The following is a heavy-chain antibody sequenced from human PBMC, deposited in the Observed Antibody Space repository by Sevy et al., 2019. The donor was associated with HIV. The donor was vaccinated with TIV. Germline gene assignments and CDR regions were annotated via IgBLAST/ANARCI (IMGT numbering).Heavy chain of an antibody. D-gene: IGHD2-2*01. V-gene: IGHV3-9*01. Sequence: GGSLRLSCAASGFPFNDYAMHWVRQAPGKGLEWVSGISWNRGSIGYADSVKGRFTISRDNAKQSVYLEMNSLRPEDTATYYCAKDLHRGCVSINCYSYYFYFYGLDVWGQGTTVTVSS. CDR2: ISWNRGSI. CDR1: GFPFNDYA. CDR3: AKDLHRGCVSINCYSYYFYFYGLDV. J-gene: IGHJ6*02.